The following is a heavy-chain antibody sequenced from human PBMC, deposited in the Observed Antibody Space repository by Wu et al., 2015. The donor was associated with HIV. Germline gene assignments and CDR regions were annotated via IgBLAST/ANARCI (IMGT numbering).Heavy chain of an antibody. Sequence: QVQLVQSGAEVKKPGSSVKVSCKTSGGSFSSYAMNWVRQAPGQGLEWMGRINPNSGGTNYAQKFQGRVTMTRDTSISTAYMELSRLRSDDTAVYYCARDDFWSGYQRYFYMDVWGKGTTVTVSS. D-gene: IGHD3-3*01. CDR3: ARDDFWSGYQRYFYMDV. CDR2: INPNSGGT. CDR1: GGSFSSYA. V-gene: IGHV1-2*02. J-gene: IGHJ6*03.